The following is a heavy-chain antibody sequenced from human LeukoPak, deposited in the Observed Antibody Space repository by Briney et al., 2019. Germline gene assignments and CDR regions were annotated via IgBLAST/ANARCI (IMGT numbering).Heavy chain of an antibody. D-gene: IGHD5-24*01. V-gene: IGHV4-4*07. CDR2: IYTSGST. CDR1: GGSISSYY. Sequence: SQTLSLTCTVSGGSISSYYWSWIRQPAGKGLEWIGRIYTSGSTNYNPSLKSRVTMSVDTSKNQFSLKLSSVTAADTAVYYCAREHRWLQSQGIDYWAREPWSPSPQ. CDR3: AREHRWLQSQGIDY. J-gene: IGHJ4*02.